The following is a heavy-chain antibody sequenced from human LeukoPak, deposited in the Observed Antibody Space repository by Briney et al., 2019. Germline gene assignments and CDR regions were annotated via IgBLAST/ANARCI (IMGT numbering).Heavy chain of an antibody. CDR3: ASELGRTSSGGIS. V-gene: IGHV3-48*03. CDR2: ISSSGSTI. D-gene: IGHD2-21*01. CDR1: GFTFSSYE. J-gene: IGHJ5*02. Sequence: PGGSLRLSCAASGFTFSSYEMNWVRQAPGKGLEWVSYISSSGSTIYYADSVKGRFTISRDNAKNLLYLQMNSLRAEDTAVYYCASELGRTSSGGISWGQGTLVTVSS.